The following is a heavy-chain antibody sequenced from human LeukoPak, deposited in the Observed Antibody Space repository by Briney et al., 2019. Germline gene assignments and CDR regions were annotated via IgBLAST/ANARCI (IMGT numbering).Heavy chain of an antibody. CDR3: ARDYEEGSSAH. CDR2: ISSSGSTI. D-gene: IGHD1-26*01. Sequence: GGSLRLSCAASGFTFSDYYMSWIRQAPGKGLEWVSYISSSGSTIYYADSVKGRFTISRDNAKNSLYLQMNSLRAEDTAAYYCARDYEEGSSAHWGQGTLVTVSS. CDR1: GFTFSDYY. J-gene: IGHJ4*02. V-gene: IGHV3-11*01.